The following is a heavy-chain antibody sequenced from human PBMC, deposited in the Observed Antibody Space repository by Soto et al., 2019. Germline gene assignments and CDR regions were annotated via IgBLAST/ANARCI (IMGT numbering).Heavy chain of an antibody. CDR3: AHRIPYCYGSGSQTHNGFDP. V-gene: IGHV2-5*02. CDR1: GFSLSTSGVG. Sequence: QITLKESGPTLVKPTQTLTLTCTFSGFSLSTSGVGVGWIRQPPGKALEWLALIYWDDDKRYSPSLKSRLTITKDSSRTQVRLTMTTMAPVDRATYYCAHRIPYCYGSGSQTHNGFDPWGQGTRVTVSS. D-gene: IGHD3-10*01. J-gene: IGHJ5*02. CDR2: IYWDDDK.